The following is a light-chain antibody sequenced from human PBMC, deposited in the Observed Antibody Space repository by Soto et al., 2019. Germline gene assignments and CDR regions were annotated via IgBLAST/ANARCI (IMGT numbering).Light chain of an antibody. CDR3: CSYAGGGTYV. CDR1: SSDIGSYHL. V-gene: IGLV2-23*01. CDR2: EGS. J-gene: IGLJ1*01. Sequence: QSVLTQPASVSGSPGQSITISCTGTSSDIGSYHLVSWYQQHPAKAPKLMIYEGSKRPSAVSNRFSGSESGNTASLTISGLQAGDEADYYCCSYAGGGTYVFGSGTKVTVL.